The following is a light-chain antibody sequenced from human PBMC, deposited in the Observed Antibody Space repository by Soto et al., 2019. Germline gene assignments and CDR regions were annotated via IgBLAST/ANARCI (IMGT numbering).Light chain of an antibody. CDR1: QSVSTY. V-gene: IGKV3-11*01. CDR2: DAS. J-gene: IGKJ4*01. Sequence: EIVLTQSPATLSSSPGERATLSCRASQSVSTYLAWYQQKPGQAPRLLIYDASNRATGIPARFSGSGSGTDFTIIISSLAPEDSAVYYCQQRSNRLTFGGGTKVEIK. CDR3: QQRSNRLT.